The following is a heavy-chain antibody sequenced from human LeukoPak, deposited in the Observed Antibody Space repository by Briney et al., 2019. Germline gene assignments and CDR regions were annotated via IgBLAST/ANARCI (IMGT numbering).Heavy chain of an antibody. CDR3: ARDRWAILTGSENYYFYGMDV. CDR1: GFTFSSYW. V-gene: IGHV3-7*01. D-gene: IGHD3-9*01. Sequence: GGSLRLSCAASGFTFSSYWMSWVRQAPGKGQEWVATIKQDGSEKTYVDYVKGRFTISRDNAKNSLYLQMNSLRAEDTAVYYCARDRWAILTGSENYYFYGMDVWGQGTTVTVSS. CDR2: IKQDGSEK. J-gene: IGHJ6*02.